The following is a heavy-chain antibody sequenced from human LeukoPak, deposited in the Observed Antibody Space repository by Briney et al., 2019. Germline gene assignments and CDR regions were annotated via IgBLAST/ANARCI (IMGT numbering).Heavy chain of an antibody. D-gene: IGHD3-16*01. CDR1: GGTFSSYA. J-gene: IGHJ5*02. V-gene: IGHV1-18*01. CDR2: ISAYNGNT. CDR3: ARDQFQLTPVPIRRWFDP. Sequence: GASVKVSCKASGGTFSSYAISWVRQAPGQGLEWMGWISAYNGNTNYAQKLQGRVTMTTDTSTSTAYMELGSLTSDDTAVYYCARDQFQLTPVPIRRWFDPWGQGTLVTVSS.